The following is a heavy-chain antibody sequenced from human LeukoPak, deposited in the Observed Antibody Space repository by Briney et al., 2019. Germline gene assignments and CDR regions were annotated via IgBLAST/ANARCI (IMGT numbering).Heavy chain of an antibody. CDR2: IYYIGSP. CDR1: GGAINSYH. Sequence: SETLSLTCTVSGGAINSYHWTWIRQPPGKGLEWIASIYYIGSPKYNPSLESRVTISVDTSKNQFSLKVNSLTAADTAVYYCARGGGDLNAFDIWGQGTMVTVSS. D-gene: IGHD2-21*02. CDR3: ARGGGDLNAFDI. J-gene: IGHJ3*02. V-gene: IGHV4-59*01.